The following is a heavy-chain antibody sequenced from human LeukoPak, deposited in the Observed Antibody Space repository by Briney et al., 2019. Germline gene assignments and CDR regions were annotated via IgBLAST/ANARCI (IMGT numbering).Heavy chain of an antibody. D-gene: IGHD2-15*01. CDR2: INHSGST. CDR3: ARIEGGIVTGYYFDY. V-gene: IGHV4-34*01. Sequence: SETLPLTCAVYGGSFSGYYWSWIRQPPGKGLEWIGEINHSGSTNYNPSLKSRVTISVDTSKNQFSLKLSSVTAADTAVYYCARIEGGIVTGYYFDYWGQGTLVTVSS. J-gene: IGHJ4*02. CDR1: GGSFSGYY.